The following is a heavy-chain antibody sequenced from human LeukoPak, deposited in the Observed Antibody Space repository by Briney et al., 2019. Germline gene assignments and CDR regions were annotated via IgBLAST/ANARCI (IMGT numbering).Heavy chain of an antibody. Sequence: PSQTLSLTCTVSGGSISSGDYYWSWIRQPPGKGLEWLGYIYYSGSTYYNPSLKSRVTISVDTSKNQFSLKLSSVTAADTAVYYCARVYSSGWYPYYFDYWGQGTLVTVSS. V-gene: IGHV4-30-4*01. J-gene: IGHJ4*02. D-gene: IGHD6-19*01. CDR2: IYYSGST. CDR1: GGSISSGDYY. CDR3: ARVYSSGWYPYYFDY.